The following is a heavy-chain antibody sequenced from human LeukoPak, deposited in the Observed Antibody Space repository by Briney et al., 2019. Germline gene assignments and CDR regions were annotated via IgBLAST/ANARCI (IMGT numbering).Heavy chain of an antibody. CDR2: ITTYNGNR. CDR1: GCTFSSYG. Sequence: ASVKVSCKASGCTFSSYGINWVRQAPGQGLEWMGWITTYNGNRNYAQKVQDRVTMTTDTSTSTAYMELRNLKSDDTAVYYCAKFTGSYNHDAFDIWGQGTMVTVSS. CDR3: AKFTGSYNHDAFDI. D-gene: IGHD1-26*01. V-gene: IGHV1-18*01. J-gene: IGHJ3*02.